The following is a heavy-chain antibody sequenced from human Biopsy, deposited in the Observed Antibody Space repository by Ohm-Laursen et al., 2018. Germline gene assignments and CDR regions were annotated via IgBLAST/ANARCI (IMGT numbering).Heavy chain of an antibody. Sequence: TLSLTCSVYGESFNGYYWGWIRQSPGKGLEWVGSDYYSGSTYYNPSLKSRVTASVDRSKNQFSLKLKSVTAADTAVYYCARQDGGYCSGGSCLRSWYFDLWGRGTLVTVSS. CDR2: DYYSGST. CDR1: GESFNGYY. CDR3: ARQDGGYCSGGSCLRSWYFDL. V-gene: IGHV4-39*01. D-gene: IGHD2-15*01. J-gene: IGHJ2*01.